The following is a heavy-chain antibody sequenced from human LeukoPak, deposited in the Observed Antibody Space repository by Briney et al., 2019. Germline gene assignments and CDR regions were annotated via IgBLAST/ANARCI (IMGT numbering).Heavy chain of an antibody. V-gene: IGHV1-69*13. Sequence: SVKVSCKASGGTFSSYAISWVRQAPGQGLEWMGGIIPIFGTANYAQKFQGRVTITADESTSTAYMELSSLRSEDTAVYYCAREDCGGDCYSYYYYYGMDVWGQGTTVTVSS. D-gene: IGHD2-21*02. CDR2: IIPIFGTA. CDR1: GGTFSSYA. J-gene: IGHJ6*02. CDR3: AREDCGGDCYSYYYYYGMDV.